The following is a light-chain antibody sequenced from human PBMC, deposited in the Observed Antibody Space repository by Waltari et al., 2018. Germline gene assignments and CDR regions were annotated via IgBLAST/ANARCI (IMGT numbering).Light chain of an antibody. V-gene: IGKV1-33*01. CDR2: DVS. CDR3: QQYDNLVT. J-gene: IGKJ4*01. Sequence: DIQMTQSPSSLSASVGDRVTITCQASQAINNHLNWYQQKPGKASELLIYDVSKLETGVPSRFGGSGSGTDFSFTISSLQPEDIATYYCQQYDNLVTFGGGTRV. CDR1: QAINNH.